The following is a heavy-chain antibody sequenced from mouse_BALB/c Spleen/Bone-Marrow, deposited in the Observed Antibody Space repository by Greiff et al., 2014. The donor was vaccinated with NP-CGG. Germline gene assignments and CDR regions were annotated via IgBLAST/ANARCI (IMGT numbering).Heavy chain of an antibody. J-gene: IGHJ4*01. Sequence: EVQLQQSGPELVKPRASMKISCKASGYSFTGYTMNWVKQSHGKNLEWIGLINPYNGGTSYNQKFKGKATLTVDKSSSTAYMELLSLTSEDSAVYYCARKGPYYRYDPYAMDYWGQGTSVTVSS. D-gene: IGHD2-14*01. V-gene: IGHV1-18*01. CDR3: ARKGPYYRYDPYAMDY. CDR2: INPYNGGT. CDR1: GYSFTGYT.